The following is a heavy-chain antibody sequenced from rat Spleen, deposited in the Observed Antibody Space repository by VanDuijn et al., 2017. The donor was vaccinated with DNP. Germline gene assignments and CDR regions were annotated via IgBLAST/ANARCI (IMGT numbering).Heavy chain of an antibody. CDR2: IGSPAYAP. CDR1: GFTFSAYY. Sequence: EVQLVESGGDLVQPGMSLKLSCAASGFTFSAYYMAWVRQAPAKGLEWVAYIGSPAYAPYYADSVKGRFTISRDNAKSTLYLQMNSLRSEDMATYYCVRWNSGHFDYWGQGVMVTVSS. V-gene: IGHV5-22*01. CDR3: VRWNSGHFDY. D-gene: IGHD4-3*01. J-gene: IGHJ2*01.